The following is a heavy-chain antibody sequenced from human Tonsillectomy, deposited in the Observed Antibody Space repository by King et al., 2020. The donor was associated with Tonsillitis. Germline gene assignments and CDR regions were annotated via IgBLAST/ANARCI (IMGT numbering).Heavy chain of an antibody. CDR2: ISNSGGGT. CDR1: GFTFSSYA. V-gene: IGHV3-23*04. Sequence: VQLVESGGGLVQPGGSLRLSCAASGFTFSSYAMSWVRQAPGKGLEWVSRISNSGGGTYYADSVKGRLTISRDNATNTFYLKMNSLRAEDTAVYYCAKALSLGRPVLGGITGGYFDYWGQGTLVTVSS. J-gene: IGHJ4*02. D-gene: IGHD1-14*01. CDR3: AKALSLGRPVLGGITGGYFDY.